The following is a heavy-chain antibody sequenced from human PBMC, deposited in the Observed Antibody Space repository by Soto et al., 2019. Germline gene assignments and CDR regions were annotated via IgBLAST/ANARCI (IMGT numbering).Heavy chain of an antibody. V-gene: IGHV1-58*01. CDR1: GFTFTSSA. CDR3: AAWGHSDLAFDI. J-gene: IGHJ3*02. Sequence: SVKVSCKASGFTFTSSAVQWVRQARGQRLEWIGWIVVGSGNTNYAQKFQERVTITRDMSTSTAYMELSSLRSEDTAVYYCAAWGHSDLAFDIWGQGTMVTVSS. D-gene: IGHD3-16*01. CDR2: IVVGSGNT.